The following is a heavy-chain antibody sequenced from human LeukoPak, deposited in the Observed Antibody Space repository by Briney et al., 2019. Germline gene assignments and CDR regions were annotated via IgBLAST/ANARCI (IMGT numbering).Heavy chain of an antibody. J-gene: IGHJ4*02. V-gene: IGHV4-34*01. CDR3: ARHKRGPPRPLDY. D-gene: IGHD3-10*01. CDR2: INHSGST. Sequence: SETLSLTCAVYGGSFSGYYWSWIRQPSGKGLEWIGEINHSGSTNYNPSLKSRVTISVDTSKNQFSLKLSSVTAADTAVYYCARHKRGPPRPLDYWGQGTLVTVSS. CDR1: GGSFSGYY.